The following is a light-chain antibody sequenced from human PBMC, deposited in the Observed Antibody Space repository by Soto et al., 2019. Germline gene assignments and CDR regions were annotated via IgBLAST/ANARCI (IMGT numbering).Light chain of an antibody. Sequence: IVLTQSPGTLSLSPGERVSLSCRASQSIAWNTLAWFQQKPGQAPRLLIYQTSARAAGMPDRFSGSGSGTDFTLAISRLEPEDFAVFYCHHYGSTPYIFGQGTKLELK. J-gene: IGKJ2*01. CDR2: QTS. V-gene: IGKV3-20*01. CDR1: QSIAWNT. CDR3: HHYGSTPYI.